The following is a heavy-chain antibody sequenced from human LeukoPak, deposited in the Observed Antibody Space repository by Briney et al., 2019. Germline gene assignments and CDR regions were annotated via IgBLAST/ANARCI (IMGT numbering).Heavy chain of an antibody. CDR2: IRRDGNEI. V-gene: IGHV3-7*01. CDR1: GFSFRNSW. Sequence: GGSLRLSCAASGFSFRNSWMSWVRQAPGKGLEWVANIRRDGNEIYYMDSVKGRFTISRDNAKKSLYLQMNILRVEDTALYYCARLNWDDGEVSGFEQWGQGILVTVSS. CDR3: ARLNWDDGEVSGFEQ. D-gene: IGHD5/OR15-5a*01. J-gene: IGHJ5*02.